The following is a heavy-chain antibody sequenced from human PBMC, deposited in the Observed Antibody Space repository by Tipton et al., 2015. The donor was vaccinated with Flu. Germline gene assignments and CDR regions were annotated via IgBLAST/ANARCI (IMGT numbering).Heavy chain of an antibody. J-gene: IGHJ6*02. V-gene: IGHV4-4*07. CDR2: IFSSGST. Sequence: TLSLTCTVSGGSISSYYWSWIRQPAGKGLEWIGRIFSSGSTNYNLSLKSRVSMSIDTSKNQFSLKLTSVTAADTALYFCARDGFESSSSDWVYYYGLDVWGQGP. D-gene: IGHD6-6*01. CDR3: ARDGFESSSSDWVYYYGLDV. CDR1: GGSISSYY.